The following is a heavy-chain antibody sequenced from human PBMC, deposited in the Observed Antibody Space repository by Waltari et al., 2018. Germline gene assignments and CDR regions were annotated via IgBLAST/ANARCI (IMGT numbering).Heavy chain of an antibody. Sequence: EVQLLASGGGLVQPGGSLSLSCAASGFTFSTYSISWVRQAPGKGREWVAASSGRGGSTYDANSGKGRCTISRDNSKNTLYLQMNSLRAEDTAVYYCANQADGPYYYYYGMDVWGQGTTVTVSS. J-gene: IGHJ6*02. D-gene: IGHD4-17*01. CDR2: SSGRGGST. CDR1: GFTFSTYS. V-gene: IGHV3-23*01. CDR3: ANQADGPYYYYYGMDV.